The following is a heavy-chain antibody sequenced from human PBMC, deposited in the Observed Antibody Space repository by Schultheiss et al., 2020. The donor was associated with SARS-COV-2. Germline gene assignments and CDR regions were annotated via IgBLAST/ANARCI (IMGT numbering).Heavy chain of an antibody. V-gene: IGHV3-33*08. CDR1: GFTFSNAW. Sequence: GESLKISCAASGFTFSNAWMNWVRQAPGKGLEWVAVIWYDGSNKYYADSVKGRFTISRDNSKNTLYLQMNSLRAEDTAVYYCARDGGSWYLSGYYFDYWGQGTLVTVSS. CDR3: ARDGGSWYLSGYYFDY. CDR2: IWYDGSNK. J-gene: IGHJ4*02. D-gene: IGHD6-13*01.